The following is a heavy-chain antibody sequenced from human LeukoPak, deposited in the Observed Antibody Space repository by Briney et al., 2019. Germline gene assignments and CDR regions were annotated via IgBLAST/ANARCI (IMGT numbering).Heavy chain of an antibody. D-gene: IGHD6-19*01. J-gene: IGHJ3*02. V-gene: IGHV1-46*01. CDR3: ARVRFSSGWYMAFDI. CDR1: GYTLSSYY. CDR2: INPSRGST. Sequence: GASVKVSCTPSGYTLSSYYMRCVRQTPRQRVERMGIINPSRGSTTYAQQFQGRVTMTRDTSTTTVYMELSSLRSEDTAVYYCARVRFSSGWYMAFDIWGQGTMVTVSS.